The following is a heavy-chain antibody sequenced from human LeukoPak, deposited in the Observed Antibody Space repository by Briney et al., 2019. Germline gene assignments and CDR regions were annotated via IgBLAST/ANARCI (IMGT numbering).Heavy chain of an antibody. CDR2: INPNSGGT. Sequence: VAAVNVSCDASGYTFSGCYVYGVLQDPGQERVWMVWINPNSGGTNYAQKFQGRVTMTRDTSIRTAYMEMRRVRSDDTAVYYCARADYGDDPLYYSGQRTPVT. CDR1: GYTFSGCY. D-gene: IGHD4-17*01. CDR3: ARADYGDDPLYY. V-gene: IGHV1-2*02. J-gene: IGHJ4*02.